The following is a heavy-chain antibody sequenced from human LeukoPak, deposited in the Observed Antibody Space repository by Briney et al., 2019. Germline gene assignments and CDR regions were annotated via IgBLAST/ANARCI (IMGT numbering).Heavy chain of an antibody. CDR2: ISYDGSDK. D-gene: IGHD3-10*01. CDR1: GFTFSSYA. Sequence: GGSLRLSCAASGFTFSSYAMSWVRQAPGKGLEWVAVISYDGSDKYYADSVKGRFTISRDNSKNTLYLQMNSLRAEDTAVYYCAKDLLLWFGESEYYFDYWGQGTLVTVSS. J-gene: IGHJ4*02. V-gene: IGHV3-30*18. CDR3: AKDLLLWFGESEYYFDY.